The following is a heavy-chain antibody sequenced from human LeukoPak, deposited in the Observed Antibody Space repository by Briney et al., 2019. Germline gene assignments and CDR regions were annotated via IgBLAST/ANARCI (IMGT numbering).Heavy chain of an antibody. Sequence: SETLSLTCTVSGGSISSSSYYWGWIRQPPGKGLEWIGSIYYSGSTYYNPSLKSRVTISVDTSKNQFSLKLSSVTAADTAVYYCARRAGIAAAGESYYYYYMDVWGKGTTVTVSS. D-gene: IGHD6-13*01. CDR2: IYYSGST. J-gene: IGHJ6*03. CDR3: ARRAGIAAAGESYYYYYMDV. V-gene: IGHV4-39*07. CDR1: GGSISSSSYY.